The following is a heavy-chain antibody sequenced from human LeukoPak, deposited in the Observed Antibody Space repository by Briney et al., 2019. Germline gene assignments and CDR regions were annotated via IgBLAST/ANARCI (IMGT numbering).Heavy chain of an antibody. CDR3: ARESSESFDI. V-gene: IGHV3-21*01. Sequence: KAGGSLRLSCAASGFTFSSYSMNWVRQAPGKGLEWVSSIGSRSTSIYYADSVKGRFTISRDNAKNSLYLQMNSLGAEDTAVYYCARESSESFDIWGQGTMVTVSS. CDR1: GFTFSSYS. J-gene: IGHJ3*02. D-gene: IGHD6-25*01. CDR2: IGSRSTSI.